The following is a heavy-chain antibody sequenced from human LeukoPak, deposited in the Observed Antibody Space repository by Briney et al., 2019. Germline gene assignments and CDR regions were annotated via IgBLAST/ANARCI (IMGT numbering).Heavy chain of an antibody. D-gene: IGHD7-27*01. V-gene: IGHV1-2*02. Sequence: VASVKVSCKASGYTFTGYYMHWVRQAPGQGLEWMGWINPNSGGTNYAQKFQGRVTMTRDTSISTAYMELSSLRSEDTAVYYCARDHWGIVENGYDYFYYDMDVWGQGTTVTVSS. CDR2: INPNSGGT. J-gene: IGHJ6*02. CDR1: GYTFTGYY. CDR3: ARDHWGIVENGYDYFYYDMDV.